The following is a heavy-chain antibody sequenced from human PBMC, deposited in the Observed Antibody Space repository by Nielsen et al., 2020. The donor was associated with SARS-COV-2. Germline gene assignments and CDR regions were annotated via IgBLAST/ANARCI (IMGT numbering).Heavy chain of an antibody. CDR3: AKAMGRGVIIIHYFDY. CDR1: GFTFSSYA. Sequence: GGSLRLSCAASGFTFSSYAMHWVRQAPGKGLEWVAVISYDGSNKYYADSVKGRFTISRDNAKNSLYLQMNSLRAEDTALYYCAKAMGRGVIIIHYFDYWGQGTLVTVSS. CDR2: ISYDGSNK. D-gene: IGHD3-10*01. V-gene: IGHV3-30-3*01. J-gene: IGHJ4*02.